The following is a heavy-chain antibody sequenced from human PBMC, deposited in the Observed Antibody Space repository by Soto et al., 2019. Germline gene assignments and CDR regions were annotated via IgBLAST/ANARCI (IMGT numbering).Heavy chain of an antibody. CDR3: ARESSSGYDWDGRVGYYYYGMDV. V-gene: IGHV1-2*04. Sequence: QVQLVQSGAEVKKPGASVKVSCKASGYTFTGYYMHWVRQAPGQGLEWMGWINPNSGGTNYAQKFQGWVTMTRDTSISTAYMELSRLRSDDTAVYYCARESSSGYDWDGRVGYYYYGMDVWGQGTTVTVSS. D-gene: IGHD5-12*01. CDR1: GYTFTGYY. J-gene: IGHJ6*02. CDR2: INPNSGGT.